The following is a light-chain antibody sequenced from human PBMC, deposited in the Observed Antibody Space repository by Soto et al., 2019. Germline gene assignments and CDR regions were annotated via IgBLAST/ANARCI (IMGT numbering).Light chain of an antibody. CDR2: DDN. CDR1: SSNIGGNS. V-gene: IGLV1-51*01. CDR3: GSWDSSLSAYV. Sequence: QSVLARPPSVSAAPGQKVTISCSGSSSNIGGNSVSWYQQLPGTAPKLLIYDDNKRPSGIPDRFSGSKSGTSATLGITGLQPGDEADYYCGSWDSSLSAYVFGTGPTVTVL. J-gene: IGLJ1*01.